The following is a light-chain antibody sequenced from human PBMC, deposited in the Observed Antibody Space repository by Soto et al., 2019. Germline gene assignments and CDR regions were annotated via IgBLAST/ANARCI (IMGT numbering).Light chain of an antibody. CDR1: QSVSNF. J-gene: IGKJ5*01. CDR3: QQYEKWPPSIT. Sequence: ILLTQYKATLSLSPGERAALSCIAIQSVSNFLAWYQHKPGQAPRLLIYGASTRATGISARFSGSGSGTEFTLTISSLQAEDFAVYYCQQYEKWPPSITFGQGRLLAI. V-gene: IGKV3-15*01. CDR2: GAS.